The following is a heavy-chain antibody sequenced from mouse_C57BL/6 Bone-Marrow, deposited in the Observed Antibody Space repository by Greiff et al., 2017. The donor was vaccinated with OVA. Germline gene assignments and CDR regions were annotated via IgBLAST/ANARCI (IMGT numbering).Heavy chain of an antibody. D-gene: IGHD2-4*01. J-gene: IGHJ2*01. CDR2: IWSGGST. V-gene: IGHV2-2*01. CDR1: GFSLTSYG. CDR3: ARIGYDYDGGY. Sequence: VHLVESGPGLVQPSQSLSITCTVSGFSLTSYGVHWVRQSPGKGLEWLGVIWSGGSTDYNAAFISRLSISKDNSKSQVFFKMNRLQADDTAIYYCARIGYDYDGGYWGQGTTLTVSS.